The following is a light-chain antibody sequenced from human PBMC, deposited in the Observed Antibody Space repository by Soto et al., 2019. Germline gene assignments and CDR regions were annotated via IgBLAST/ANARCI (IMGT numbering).Light chain of an antibody. CDR2: SDG. Sequence: SYELTQPPSVSVAPGKTATITCGGHNVGSESVHWYQQRPGQAPVLVIYSDGDRPSAIPERFSGSKSGNTATLTIGRVEAGDEADYYCQVWDSRSDHVIFGGGTKLTVL. CDR1: NVGSES. V-gene: IGLV3-21*04. J-gene: IGLJ2*01. CDR3: QVWDSRSDHVI.